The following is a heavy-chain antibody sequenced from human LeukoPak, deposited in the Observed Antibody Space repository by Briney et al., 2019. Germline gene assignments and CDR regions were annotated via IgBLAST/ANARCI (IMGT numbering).Heavy chain of an antibody. D-gene: IGHD3-22*01. J-gene: IGHJ4*02. CDR1: GFTFSSYW. CDR2: INSDGSST. Sequence: QPGGSLRLSCAASGFTFSSYWMHWVRQAPGKGLVWVSRINSDGSSTSYADSVKGRFTIYRDNAKNTLYLQMNSLRAEDTAVYYCARDYYDSSGYSLDYWGQGTLVTVSS. CDR3: ARDYYDSSGYSLDY. V-gene: IGHV3-74*01.